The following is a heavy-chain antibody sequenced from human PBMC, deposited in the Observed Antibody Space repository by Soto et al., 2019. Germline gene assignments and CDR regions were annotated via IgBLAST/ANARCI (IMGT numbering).Heavy chain of an antibody. D-gene: IGHD3-10*02. CDR3: ASLVSLHKPRYLCSAVLPALLDYSDY. Sequence: SVKVSCKASGFTSTSSAMQWVRQARGQRLEWIGWIVVGSGNTNYAQKFQERVTITRDMSTSTAYMELSSLRSEDTAVYYCASLVSLHKPRYLCSAVLPALLDYSDYWGPGTLGTVSS. CDR1: GFTSTSSA. CDR2: IVVGSGNT. J-gene: IGHJ4*02. V-gene: IGHV1-58*02.